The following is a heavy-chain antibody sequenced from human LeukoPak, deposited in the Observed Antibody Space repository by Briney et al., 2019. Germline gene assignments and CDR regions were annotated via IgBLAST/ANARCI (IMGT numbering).Heavy chain of an antibody. CDR2: IIPILGIA. V-gene: IGHV1-69*04. CDR1: GGTFSSYA. J-gene: IGHJ4*02. Sequence: SVKVSCKASGGTFSSYAISWVRQAPGQGLEWMGRIIPILGIANYAQKFQGRVTITADKSTSTAYVELSSLRSEDTAVYYCARGERYYYDIWGQGTLVTVSS. CDR3: ARGERYYYDI. D-gene: IGHD3-22*01.